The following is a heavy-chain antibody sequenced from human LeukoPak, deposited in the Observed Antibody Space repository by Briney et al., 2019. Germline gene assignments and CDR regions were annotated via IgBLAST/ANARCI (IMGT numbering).Heavy chain of an antibody. D-gene: IGHD3-22*01. CDR2: IVPGFHTT. Sequence: ASVTVSCKASGDSFINYAIVWVRQAPGQGLEWLGGIVPGFHTTEYAERFQGRVIITADETTRTDYMELSSLTSEDTAMYYCARWDAHYHEGDNWFEHWGQGTLVTVSS. V-gene: IGHV1-69*13. J-gene: IGHJ5*02. CDR1: GDSFINYA. CDR3: ARWDAHYHEGDNWFEH.